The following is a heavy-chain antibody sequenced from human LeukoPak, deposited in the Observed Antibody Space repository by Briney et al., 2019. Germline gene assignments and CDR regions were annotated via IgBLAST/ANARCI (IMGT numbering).Heavy chain of an antibody. D-gene: IGHD3-10*01. V-gene: IGHV1-46*01. CDR3: ATAHYYGSGSYFRRNDAFDI. J-gene: IGHJ3*02. Sequence: ASVKVSCKASGYTFTGYYMHWVRQAPGQGLEWMGIINPSGGSTSYAQKFQGRVTMTRDTSTSTVYMELSSLRSEDTAVYYCATAHYYGSGSYFRRNDAFDIWGQGTMVTVSS. CDR1: GYTFTGYY. CDR2: INPSGGST.